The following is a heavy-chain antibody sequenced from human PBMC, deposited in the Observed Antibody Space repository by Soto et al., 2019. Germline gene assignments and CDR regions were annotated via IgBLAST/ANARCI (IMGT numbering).Heavy chain of an antibody. CDR1: GDSVSSNSAA. CDR3: ARDYCSGGSCYLNYFDY. V-gene: IGHV6-1*01. CDR2: TYYRSKWYN. D-gene: IGHD2-15*01. Sequence: SQTLSLTCAISGDSVSSNSAAWNWIRQCPSRGLEWLGRTYYRSKWYNDYAVSVKSRITINPDTSKNQFSLQLNSVTPEDTAVNYCARDYCSGGSCYLNYFDYWGQGTLVTVSS. J-gene: IGHJ4*02.